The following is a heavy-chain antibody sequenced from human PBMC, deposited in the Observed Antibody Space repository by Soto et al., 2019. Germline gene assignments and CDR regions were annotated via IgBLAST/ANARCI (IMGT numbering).Heavy chain of an antibody. CDR2: IHYSGST. J-gene: IGHJ5*02. D-gene: IGHD1-26*01. CDR1: GGSITSYY. V-gene: IGHV4-59*13. Sequence: PSETLSLTCTVSGGSITSYYWSWIRQPPGQGLEWIGFIHYSGSTKYNPSLKSRVSLSLDPSQNQLSLRLSSVTAADTAVYYCAKESVGSHKNNWFAPWGQGTLVTVSS. CDR3: AKESVGSHKNNWFAP.